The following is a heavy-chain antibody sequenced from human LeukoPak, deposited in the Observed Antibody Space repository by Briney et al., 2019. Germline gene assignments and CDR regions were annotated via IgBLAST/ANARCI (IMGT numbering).Heavy chain of an antibody. D-gene: IGHD3-10*01. CDR2: ISYDGSNK. Sequence: GGSLRLSCAASGFTFSSYAMHWVRQAPGKGLEWVAVISYDGSNKYYADSVKGRFTISRDNSKNTLYLQMNSLRAEDTAVYYCARGRSFGSGGWFDPWGQGTLVTVSS. J-gene: IGHJ5*02. CDR3: ARGRSFGSGGWFDP. V-gene: IGHV3-30-3*01. CDR1: GFTFSSYA.